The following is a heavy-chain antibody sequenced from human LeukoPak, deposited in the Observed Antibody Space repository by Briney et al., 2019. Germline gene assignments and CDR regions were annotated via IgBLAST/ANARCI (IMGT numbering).Heavy chain of an antibody. CDR3: ARDRVDTAMVGVLDY. D-gene: IGHD5-18*01. V-gene: IGHV3-33*01. CDR1: GFTFSSYG. J-gene: IGHJ4*02. CDR2: IWYDGSNK. Sequence: QPGRSLRLSCAASGFTFSSYGMHWVRQAPGKGLEWVAVIWYDGSNKYYADSVKGRFTISRDNSKNTLYLQMNSLRAEDTAGYYCARDRVDTAMVGVLDYWGQGTLVTVSS.